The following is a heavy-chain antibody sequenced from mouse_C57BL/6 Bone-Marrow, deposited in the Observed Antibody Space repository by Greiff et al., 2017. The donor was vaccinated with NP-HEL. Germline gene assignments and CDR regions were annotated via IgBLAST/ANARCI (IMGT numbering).Heavy chain of an antibody. J-gene: IGHJ3*01. CDR1: GYTFTSYW. V-gene: IGHV1-64*01. Sequence: VQLQQPGAELVKPGASVKLSCKASGYTFTSYWMHWVKQRPGQGLEWIGMIHPNSGSTNYNEKFKSKATLTVDKSSSTAYMQLSSLTSEDSAVYYCASYYGYGGFAYWGQGTLVTVSA. CDR2: IHPNSGST. CDR3: ASYYGYGGFAY. D-gene: IGHD2-9*01.